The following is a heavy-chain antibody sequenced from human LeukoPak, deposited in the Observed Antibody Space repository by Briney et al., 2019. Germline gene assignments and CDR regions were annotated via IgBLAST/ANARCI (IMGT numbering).Heavy chain of an antibody. Sequence: SETLSLTCTVSGGSISSYYWSWIRQPAGKGLEWIGRIYTSGSTNYNPSLKSRVTMSVDTSENQFSLKLSSVTAADTAVYYCARDLTAGQYSSSWYPPPQNADYYYGMDVWGQGTTVTVSS. CDR3: ARDLTAGQYSSSWYPPPQNADYYYGMDV. V-gene: IGHV4-4*07. D-gene: IGHD6-13*01. CDR2: IYTSGST. CDR1: GGSISSYY. J-gene: IGHJ6*02.